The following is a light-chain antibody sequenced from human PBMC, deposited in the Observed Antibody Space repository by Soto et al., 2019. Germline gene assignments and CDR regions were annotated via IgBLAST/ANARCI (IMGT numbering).Light chain of an antibody. CDR2: GAS. V-gene: IGKV3-20*01. J-gene: IGKJ1*01. Sequence: EIVLTQSPGTLSLSPGERATLSCRASQSVSSDSLAWYQQKPGQAPRLLIYGASSRATDIPDRFSGRGSGTDFTLTVSSLEPEDFAVYYCQQYGSSPQTCGQGTKVEIK. CDR3: QQYGSSPQT. CDR1: QSVSSDS.